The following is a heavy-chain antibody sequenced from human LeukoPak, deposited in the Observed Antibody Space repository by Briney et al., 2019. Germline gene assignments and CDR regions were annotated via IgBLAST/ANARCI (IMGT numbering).Heavy chain of an antibody. Sequence: GGSLRLSCAASGFTFSRYWMLWVRQAPGKGLEWVASIKQVGSEKYYVDSMKGRFTISRDNAENSLYLQMSSLRAEDTAVYYCARMPRGPEVWGKGTTVTVSS. V-gene: IGHV3-7*01. J-gene: IGHJ6*04. CDR1: GFTFSRYW. CDR2: IKQVGSEK. CDR3: ARMPRGPEV. D-gene: IGHD2-2*01.